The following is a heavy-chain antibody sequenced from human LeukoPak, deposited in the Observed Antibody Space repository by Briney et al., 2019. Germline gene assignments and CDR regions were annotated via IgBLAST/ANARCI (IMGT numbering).Heavy chain of an antibody. V-gene: IGHV1-8*01. CDR3: ARGPRVMYYYDSSVTDY. J-gene: IGHJ4*02. CDR1: GYTFTSYD. Sequence: GASVKVSCKASGYTFTSYDINWVRQATGQGLELMGWMNPNSGNTGYAQKFQGRVTMTRNTSISTAYIELSSLRSEDTAVYYCARGPRVMYYYDSSVTDYWGQGTLVTVSS. D-gene: IGHD3-22*01. CDR2: MNPNSGNT.